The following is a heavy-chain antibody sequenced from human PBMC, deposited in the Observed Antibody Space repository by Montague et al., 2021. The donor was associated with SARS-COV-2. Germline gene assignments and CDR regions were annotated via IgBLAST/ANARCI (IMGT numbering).Heavy chain of an antibody. V-gene: IGHV4-34*01. CDR2: INYSGST. Sequence: SETLSLTCAVYGGSFSVHYWSWIRQPPGKGLECIGEINYSGSTNYNPSLKSRVTISLDTSKNHFSLKLSSVTAADTAVYYCARGGIRYIVQRGSHYYYGMDVWGQGTTVTVSS. CDR3: ARGGIRYIVQRGSHYYYGMDV. D-gene: IGHD5-18*01. CDR1: GGSFSVHY. J-gene: IGHJ6*02.